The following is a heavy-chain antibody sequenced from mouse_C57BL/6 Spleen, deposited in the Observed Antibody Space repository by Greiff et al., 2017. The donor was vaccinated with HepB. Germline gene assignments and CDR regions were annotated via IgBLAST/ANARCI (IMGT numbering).Heavy chain of an antibody. CDR1: GYSITSGYD. CDR3: AAIYYGNSI. CDR2: ISFSGST. V-gene: IGHV3-1*01. J-gene: IGHJ3*01. D-gene: IGHD2-1*01. Sequence: DVKLQESGPGMVKPSQSLSLTCTVTGYSITSGYDWHWIRHFPGNKLEWMGYISFSGSTNYNPSLKSRISITHDTSKNHFFLKLNSVTTEDTATYYCAAIYYGNSIWGQGTLVTVSA.